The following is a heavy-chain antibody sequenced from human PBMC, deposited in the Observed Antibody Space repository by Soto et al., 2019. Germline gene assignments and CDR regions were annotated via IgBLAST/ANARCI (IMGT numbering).Heavy chain of an antibody. CDR1: GFTFDDYA. CDR2: ISWNSDSS. V-gene: IGHV3-9*01. Sequence: EVHLVESGGGLVQPGRSLRLSCVASGFTFDDYAMHWVRQAPGKGLEWVSGISWNSDSSGYADSVKGRFTNSRDNAKNSLFLQMNSLRAEDTALYFCAKDTYIIVGGTHIDFWGRGALVTVSS. J-gene: IGHJ4*02. D-gene: IGHD1-26*01. CDR3: AKDTYIIVGGTHIDF.